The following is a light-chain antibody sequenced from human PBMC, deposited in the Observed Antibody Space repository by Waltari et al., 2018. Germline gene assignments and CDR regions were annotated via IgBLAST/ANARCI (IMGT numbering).Light chain of an antibody. J-gene: IGLJ3*02. CDR3: SSYTSSTTLV. CDR1: ISDLGAYNY. V-gene: IGLV2-14*01. CDR2: EVS. Sequence: HSALTHRASVSGSPGHSITNSCTGTISDLGAYNYVSWYQQHPGKAPKLMLYEVSNRPSGISNRFSASKSGNRASLTISGLQAEDEADYYCSSYTSSTTLVFGGGTKLTVL.